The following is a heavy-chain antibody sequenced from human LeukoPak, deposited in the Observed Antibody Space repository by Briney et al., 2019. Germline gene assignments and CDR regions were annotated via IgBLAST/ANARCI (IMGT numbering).Heavy chain of an antibody. CDR1: GGSFSGYY. CDR3: ASLYGGNRYFDY. CDR2: IYYSGST. J-gene: IGHJ4*02. D-gene: IGHD4-23*01. V-gene: IGHV4-59*08. Sequence: PSETLSLTCAVYGGSFSGYYWSWIRQPPGKGLEWIGYIYYSGSTNYNPSLKSRVTISVDTSKNQFSLKLSSVTAADTAVYYCASLYGGNRYFDYWGQGTLVTVSS.